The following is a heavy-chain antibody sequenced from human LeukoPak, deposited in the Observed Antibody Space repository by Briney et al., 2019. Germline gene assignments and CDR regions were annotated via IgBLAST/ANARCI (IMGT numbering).Heavy chain of an antibody. CDR1: GYTFTGYY. Sequence: ASVKVSCKASGYTFTGYYMHWVRQAPGQGLEWMGWINPNSGGTNYAQKFQGRVTMTRDTSISTAYMELSRLGSDDTAVYYCARMGTDFWSGYPFDYWGQGTLVTVSS. V-gene: IGHV1-2*02. D-gene: IGHD3-3*01. CDR2: INPNSGGT. CDR3: ARMGTDFWSGYPFDY. J-gene: IGHJ4*02.